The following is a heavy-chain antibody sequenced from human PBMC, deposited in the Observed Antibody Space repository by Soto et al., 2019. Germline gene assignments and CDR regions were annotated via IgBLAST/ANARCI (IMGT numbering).Heavy chain of an antibody. CDR1: GYTFTSYG. D-gene: IGHD5-12*01. Sequence: ASVKASCKSSGYTFTSYGISWVRQAPGQGLEWMGWISAHNGNTKYEQKLQGRVTMTTDTSTSTAYMELRSLRSDDTAVYYCARDLGGFPDYWGQGTLVTVSS. CDR2: ISAHNGNT. CDR3: ARDLGGFPDY. J-gene: IGHJ4*02. V-gene: IGHV1-18*01.